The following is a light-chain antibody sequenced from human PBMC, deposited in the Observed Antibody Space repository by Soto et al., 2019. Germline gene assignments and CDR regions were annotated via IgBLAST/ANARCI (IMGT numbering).Light chain of an antibody. V-gene: IGLV2-14*01. CDR3: SSYTTSSTWV. CDR2: KVT. CDR1: SSDVGAYNY. Sequence: QSVLTQPVSVSGSPGQSITISCTGTSSDVGAYNYVSWYRQHPGKGPELIIYKVTDRPSGVSSRFSGSKSGNTASLTISGLQAEDEADYYCSSYTTSSTWVFGGGTKLTVL. J-gene: IGLJ3*02.